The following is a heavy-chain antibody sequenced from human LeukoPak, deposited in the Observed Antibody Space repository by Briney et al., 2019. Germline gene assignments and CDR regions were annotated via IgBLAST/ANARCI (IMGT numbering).Heavy chain of an antibody. V-gene: IGHV1-46*01. D-gene: IGHD5-12*01. J-gene: IGHJ4*02. CDR3: ATPKVYSGYDYQFDY. CDR1: GYTVTSYY. CDR2: INPSGGST. Sequence: ASVKVSCQASGYTVTSYYMHWVRQAPGQGLEWMGIINPSGGSTSYAQKFQGRVTMTRDMSTSTVYMELSSLRSEDTAVYYCATPKVYSGYDYQFDYWGQGTLVTVSS.